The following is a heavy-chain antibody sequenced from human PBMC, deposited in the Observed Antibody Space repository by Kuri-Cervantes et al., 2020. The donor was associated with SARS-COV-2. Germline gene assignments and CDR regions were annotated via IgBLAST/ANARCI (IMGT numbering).Heavy chain of an antibody. Sequence: SVKVSCKASGGTFSSYAVTWVRQAPGRGLEWMGRIIPLFGTTIYAENFRGRVTLTADKSTHTAYMELSSLRSEDTAVYYCARPYCTSSTCYDGTFDSWGQGTLVTVSS. D-gene: IGHD2-2*01. CDR3: ARPYCTSSTCYDGTFDS. CDR1: GGTFSSYA. J-gene: IGHJ4*02. CDR2: IIPLFGTT. V-gene: IGHV1-69*06.